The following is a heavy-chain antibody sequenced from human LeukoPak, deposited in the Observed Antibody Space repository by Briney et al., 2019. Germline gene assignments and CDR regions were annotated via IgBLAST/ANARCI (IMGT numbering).Heavy chain of an antibody. CDR1: GYTFTGYY. CDR2: INPNSGGT. Sequence: ASVKVSCKASGYTFTGYYMHWVRQAPGQGLEWMGWINPNSGGTNYAQKFQGWVTKTRDTSISTAYMELSRLRSDDTAVYYCAREAGYNHDFDYWGQGTLVTVSS. V-gene: IGHV1-2*04. J-gene: IGHJ4*02. CDR3: AREAGYNHDFDY. D-gene: IGHD5-24*01.